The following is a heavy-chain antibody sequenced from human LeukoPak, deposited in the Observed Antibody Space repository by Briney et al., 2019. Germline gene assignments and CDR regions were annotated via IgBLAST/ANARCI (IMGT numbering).Heavy chain of an antibody. CDR2: ISSSGSTI. CDR1: GFTFSDYY. J-gene: IGHJ4*02. D-gene: IGHD1-26*01. CDR3: AKPPRGGWELFYFDY. V-gene: IGHV3-11*04. Sequence: PGGSLRLSCAASGFTFSDYYMSWIRQAPGKGLEWVSYISSSGSTIYYADSVKGRFTISRDNSKNTLYLQMNSLRAEDTAVYYCAKPPRGGWELFYFDYWGQGTLVTVSS.